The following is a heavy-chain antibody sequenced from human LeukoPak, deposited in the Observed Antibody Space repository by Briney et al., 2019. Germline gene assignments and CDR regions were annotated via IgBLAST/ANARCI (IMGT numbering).Heavy chain of an antibody. Sequence: SETLSLTCTVSGGSISTSYWNWIRQPAGKGLEWIGRIHSSGGTNYNPSLKSRVTISVDASKNQFSLKLSSVTAADTAVYYCARRPGSGSRHFDYWGQGTLVTVSS. J-gene: IGHJ4*02. CDR2: IHSSGGT. V-gene: IGHV4-4*07. D-gene: IGHD3-10*01. CDR3: ARRPGSGSRHFDY. CDR1: GGSISTSY.